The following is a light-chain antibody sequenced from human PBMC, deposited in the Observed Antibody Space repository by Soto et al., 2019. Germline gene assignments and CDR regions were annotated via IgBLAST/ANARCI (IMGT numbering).Light chain of an antibody. CDR3: CSYAGSSTLGV. CDR2: EVS. J-gene: IGLJ2*01. Sequence: QSVLTQPASVSGSPGQSITISCTGTSSDVGSYNLVSWYQHHPGKAPKLMIYEVSKRPSGVSNRFSGSKSGNTASLTISGLQAEDEADYYCCSYAGSSTLGVFGGGTKLTVL. V-gene: IGLV2-23*02. CDR1: SSDVGSYNL.